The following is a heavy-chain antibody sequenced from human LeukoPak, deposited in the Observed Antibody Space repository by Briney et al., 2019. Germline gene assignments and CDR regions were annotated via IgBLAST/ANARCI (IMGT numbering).Heavy chain of an antibody. J-gene: IGHJ4*02. D-gene: IGHD2-8*01. CDR3: ARGYCSNGVCYYPFYFDF. CDR1: GGSISSYY. Sequence: SETLSLTCTVSGGSISSYYWSWIRQPAGKGLEWIGRIFTGGSTNYNPSLKSRVTMSVDTSKNHFSLNLSSVTAAGTAVYYCARGYCSNGVCYYPFYFDFWGQGTLVTVSS. V-gene: IGHV4-4*07. CDR2: IFTGGST.